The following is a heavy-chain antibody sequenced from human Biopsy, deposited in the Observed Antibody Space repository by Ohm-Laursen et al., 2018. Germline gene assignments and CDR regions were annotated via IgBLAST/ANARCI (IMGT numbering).Heavy chain of an antibody. V-gene: IGHV1-2*02. D-gene: IGHD2-15*01. CDR3: AKGQDLRGGAEYFQH. CDR2: INSHSGTT. CDR1: GYTFTGQY. Sequence: ASVKVSCKSSGYTFTGQYLHWVRQVPGQGLEWMGWINSHSGTTKFAQDFQGRVTMTRDTSITTAYMELRRLRSDDTAVYYCAKGQDLRGGAEYFQHWGQGALVTVSS. J-gene: IGHJ1*01.